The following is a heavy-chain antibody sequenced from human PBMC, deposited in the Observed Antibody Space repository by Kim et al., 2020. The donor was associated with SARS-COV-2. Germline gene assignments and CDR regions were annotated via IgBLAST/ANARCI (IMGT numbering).Heavy chain of an antibody. CDR2: INSDVSST. Sequence: GGSLRLSCAASGFTFSNYWMHWVRQAPGKGLVWVSRINSDVSSTSYADSVKGRFTISRDNAKNTVYLQMNSLRAEDTAVYYCARAGGTGIADNWGQGTLVTVSS. CDR3: ARAGGTGIADN. J-gene: IGHJ4*02. V-gene: IGHV3-74*01. D-gene: IGHD6-13*01. CDR1: GFTFSNYW.